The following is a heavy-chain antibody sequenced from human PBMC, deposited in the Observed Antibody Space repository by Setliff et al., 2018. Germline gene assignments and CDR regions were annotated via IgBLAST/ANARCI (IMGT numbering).Heavy chain of an antibody. CDR1: GYTFTNYW. V-gene: IGHV5-51*04. D-gene: IGHD1-26*01. J-gene: IGHJ3*02. CDR3: ARVGPLTDDAFDI. Sequence: LKISCKGSGYTFTNYWIAWVRQMPGKGLEYMGIIYPADSDTTYSPSFQGQVTISADKPINTAYLQWSSLKASDTAIYYCARVGPLTDDAFDIWGQGTMVTVSS. CDR2: IYPADSDT.